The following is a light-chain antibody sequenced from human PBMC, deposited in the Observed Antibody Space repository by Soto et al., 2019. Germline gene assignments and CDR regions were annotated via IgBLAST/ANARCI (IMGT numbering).Light chain of an antibody. CDR1: SSDVGVYSL. J-gene: IGLJ1*01. CDR3: CSFAGSSTYV. V-gene: IGLV2-23*01. CDR2: EGS. Sequence: QSVLTQPRSVSGSPGQSVTISCTGTSSDVGVYSLVSWYQQHPGKAPKLMIYEGSKRPSGVSNRFSGSKSGNTASLTISGLQAEDEADYYCCSFAGSSTYVFGTGTKVTVL.